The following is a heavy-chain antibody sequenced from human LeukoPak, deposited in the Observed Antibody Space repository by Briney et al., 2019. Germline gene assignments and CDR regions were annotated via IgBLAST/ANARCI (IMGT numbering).Heavy chain of an antibody. CDR3: AKSLDY. Sequence: PGGSLRLSCAVSGFTFSNYQMNWVRQAPGKGLEWVSYISSSGSIIYYAEAVKGRFTISRDNAKNSLYLQMDSLRVEDTGIYYCAKSLDYWGQGTLVTVSS. J-gene: IGHJ4*02. CDR2: ISSSGSII. CDR1: GFTFSNYQ. V-gene: IGHV3-48*03.